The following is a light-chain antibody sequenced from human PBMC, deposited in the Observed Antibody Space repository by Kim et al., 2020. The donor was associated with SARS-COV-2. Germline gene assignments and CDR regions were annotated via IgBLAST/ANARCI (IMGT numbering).Light chain of an antibody. CDR1: NSDIGRYNY. Sequence: QSALTQPPSASGSPGQSVTISCTGTNSDIGRYNYVSWYQNHPGRAPKLMIYDVSRRPSGVPDRFSGSKSGNTASLTVSGLQAEDEADYYCSSYTGRNTLVFGGGTKLTVL. V-gene: IGLV2-8*01. J-gene: IGLJ2*01. CDR2: DVS. CDR3: SSYTGRNTLV.